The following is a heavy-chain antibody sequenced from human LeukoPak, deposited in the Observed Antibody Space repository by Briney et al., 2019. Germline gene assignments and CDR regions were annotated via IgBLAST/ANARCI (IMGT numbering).Heavy chain of an antibody. Sequence: SQTLSLTCTVSGGSISSYYWSWIRQPAGKGLEWIGRIYTSGSTNYNPSLKSRVTMSVDTSKNQFSLKLSSVTAADTAVYYCARYCSRTSCYMGRAFDIWGQGTMVTVSS. CDR2: IYTSGST. J-gene: IGHJ3*02. CDR3: ARYCSRTSCYMGRAFDI. D-gene: IGHD2-2*02. V-gene: IGHV4-4*07. CDR1: GGSISSYY.